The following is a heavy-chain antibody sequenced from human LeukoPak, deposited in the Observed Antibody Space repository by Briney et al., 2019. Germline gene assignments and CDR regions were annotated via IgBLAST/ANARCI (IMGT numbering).Heavy chain of an antibody. Sequence: ASVKVSCKASGYTFTSYGISWVRQAPGQGLEWMGWISAYNGNTNYAQKLQGRVTMTTDTSTSTAYMELRSLRSDDTAVYYCARDFRLAAAGTSGYWGQGTLVTVSS. V-gene: IGHV1-18*01. D-gene: IGHD6-13*01. J-gene: IGHJ4*02. CDR2: ISAYNGNT. CDR3: ARDFRLAAAGTSGY. CDR1: GYTFTSYG.